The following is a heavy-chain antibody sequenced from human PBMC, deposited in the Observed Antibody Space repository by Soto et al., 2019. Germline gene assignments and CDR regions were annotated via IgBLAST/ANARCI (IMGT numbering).Heavy chain of an antibody. CDR1: GFTFSTYG. Sequence: GSLRLSCAASGFTFSTYGMHWVRQAPGKGLEWVAVISYDGSNKYYADPVKGRFSISRDNSKNTLYLQMNSLRVEDTAMYYCAKDPAATVATTGAIDYWGQGTLVTVSS. CDR2: ISYDGSNK. J-gene: IGHJ4*02. CDR3: AKDPAATVATTGAIDY. V-gene: IGHV3-30*18. D-gene: IGHD5-12*01.